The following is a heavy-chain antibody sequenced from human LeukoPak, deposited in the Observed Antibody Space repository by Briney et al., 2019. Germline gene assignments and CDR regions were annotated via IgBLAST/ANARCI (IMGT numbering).Heavy chain of an antibody. CDR3: ARGVLQDYYDISGFHHRGGIDY. CDR1: GFSFSSYE. J-gene: IGHJ4*02. Sequence: PGGSLRLSCAASGFSFSSYEMNWVRQAPGKGLEWISYISASGTLTHYADSVEGRFTISRDNAKNSLYLQMNSLRGEDTAVYYCARGVLQDYYDISGFHHRGGIDYWGQGTLVTVSS. V-gene: IGHV3-48*03. CDR2: ISASGTLT. D-gene: IGHD3-22*01.